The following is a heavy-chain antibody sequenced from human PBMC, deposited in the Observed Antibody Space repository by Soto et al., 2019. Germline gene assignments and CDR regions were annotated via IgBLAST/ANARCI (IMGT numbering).Heavy chain of an antibody. CDR1: GFTFSSYE. V-gene: IGHV3-48*03. D-gene: IGHD6-19*01. J-gene: IGHJ5*02. Sequence: AGGSLRLSCAASGFTFSSYEMNWVRQAPGKGLEWVSYISSSGSTIYYADSVKGRFTISRDNAKNSLYLQMNSLRAEDTAVYYCARDGDSSGWYNWFDPWGQGTLVTVSS. CDR2: ISSSGSTI. CDR3: ARDGDSSGWYNWFDP.